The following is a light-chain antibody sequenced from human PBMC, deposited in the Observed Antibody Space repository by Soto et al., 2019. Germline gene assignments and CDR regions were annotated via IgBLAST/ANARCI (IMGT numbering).Light chain of an antibody. J-gene: IGKJ1*01. V-gene: IGKV3-15*01. CDR1: QSVGSS. Sequence: IVMTQSPATQSVCPWEIATLSCRASQSVGSSLAWYQQKPGQAPRLLMYGASTRVTGIPARFSVSGSGTEFTLTISSLQSEDVAVYYCQQRRSWPRAYGQGTKVDI. CDR3: QQRRSWPRA. CDR2: GAS.